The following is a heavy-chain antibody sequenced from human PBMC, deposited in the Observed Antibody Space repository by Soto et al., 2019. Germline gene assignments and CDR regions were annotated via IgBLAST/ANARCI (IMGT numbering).Heavy chain of an antibody. Sequence: EVHLVESGGGLVQPGGSLRLSCAASGFTFSSYWMNWVRQAPGKGLEWVANIKQDGSEKYYLDSVKGRFTISRDNAKNYLYRQRNTLRAGERAVFSCAPRRTFASWGQGPLFTVPS. CDR3: APRRTFAS. J-gene: IGHJ4*02. CDR2: IKQDGSEK. V-gene: IGHV3-7*01. CDR1: GFTFSSYW.